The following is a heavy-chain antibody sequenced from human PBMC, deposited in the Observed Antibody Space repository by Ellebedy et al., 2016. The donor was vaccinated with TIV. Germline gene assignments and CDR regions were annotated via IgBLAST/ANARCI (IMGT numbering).Heavy chain of an antibody. V-gene: IGHV4-4*07. CDR3: AREAYCGGDCRIHPYYFDY. CDR2: IYTSGST. D-gene: IGHD2-21*02. J-gene: IGHJ4*02. Sequence: SETLSLTXTVSGGSISSYYWSWIRQPAGKGLEWIGRIYTSGSTNYNPSLKSRVTMSVDTSKNQFSLKLSSVTAADTAVYYCAREAYCGGDCRIHPYYFDYWGQGTLVTVSS. CDR1: GGSISSYY.